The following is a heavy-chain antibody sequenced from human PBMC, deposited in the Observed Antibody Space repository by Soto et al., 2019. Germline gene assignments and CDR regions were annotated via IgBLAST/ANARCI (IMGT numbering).Heavy chain of an antibody. J-gene: IGHJ4*02. CDR2: IFYSGTT. CDR1: GDSIDRSHNS. V-gene: IGHV4-39*01. Sequence: SKNLYLSSTVPGDSIDRSHNSWAWIRQPPGKGLELIGSIFYSGTTYNNPSLNSRVTLSVDTSKNQFSLKLNSVTAADTAVYYCARYYGDYKNYFDYWGQGTLVTVS. CDR3: ARYYGDYKNYFDY. D-gene: IGHD4-17*01.